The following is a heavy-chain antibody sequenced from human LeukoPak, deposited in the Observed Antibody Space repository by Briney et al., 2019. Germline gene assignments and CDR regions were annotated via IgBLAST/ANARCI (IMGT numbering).Heavy chain of an antibody. CDR2: IYRGDSET. V-gene: IGHV5-51*01. Sequence: GESLKISCAGSGYSFTSYWIGWVRQMPGKGLEWMGIIYRGDSETDYSPSFQGQFTISADKSITTAYLQQSSLKAADTPMYYCGAYPAAIAARPTPLGYYYDRHVGRRGTTVTVPT. CDR1: GYSFTSYW. D-gene: IGHD6-6*01. CDR3: GAYPAAIAARPTPLGYYYDRHV. J-gene: IGHJ6*04.